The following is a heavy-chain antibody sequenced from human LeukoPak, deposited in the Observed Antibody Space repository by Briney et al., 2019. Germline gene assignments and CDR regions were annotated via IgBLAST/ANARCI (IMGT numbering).Heavy chain of an antibody. Sequence: PGGSLRLSCAASGFTFSSYSMNWVRQAPGKGLEWVSFISSSSSTIYYADSVKGRFTISRDNAKNSQYLQMNSLRDEDTAVYYCAREQSLEEQWLAHSPADYWGQGTLVTVSS. V-gene: IGHV3-48*02. CDR2: ISSSSSTI. CDR3: AREQSLEEQWLAHSPADY. J-gene: IGHJ4*02. D-gene: IGHD6-19*01. CDR1: GFTFSSYS.